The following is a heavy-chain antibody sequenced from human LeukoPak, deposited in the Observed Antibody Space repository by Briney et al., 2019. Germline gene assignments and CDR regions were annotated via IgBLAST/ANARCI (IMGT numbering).Heavy chain of an antibody. Sequence: GGSLRLSCAASGLTFISYAMSWVRQAPGKGLEWVSAISGSGGSTYYADCVKGRFTISKDNSKNMLYLQMNSHRAEDTGVYYCAKDTALMTVTTYDYWGQGTLVTVSS. V-gene: IGHV3-23*01. CDR2: ISGSGGST. CDR3: AKDTALMTVTTYDY. CDR1: GLTFISYA. J-gene: IGHJ4*02. D-gene: IGHD4-17*01.